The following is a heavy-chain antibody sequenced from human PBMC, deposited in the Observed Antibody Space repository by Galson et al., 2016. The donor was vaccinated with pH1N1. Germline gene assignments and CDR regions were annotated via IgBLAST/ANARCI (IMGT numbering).Heavy chain of an antibody. V-gene: IGHV1-2*02. D-gene: IGHD2-15*01. Sequence: SVNFSFNASGYFFSDSSLPWVRAAPGPGLAWVGWLPRCCGGACLVARFLGKVTLTTDRSTSTVYMELDSLTVDDTATYYCVKDRIPKWSKEDAFHIWGQGTLVTVSS. CDR2: LPRCCGGA. J-gene: IGHJ3*02. CDR3: VKDRIPKWSKEDAFHI. CDR1: GYFFSDSS.